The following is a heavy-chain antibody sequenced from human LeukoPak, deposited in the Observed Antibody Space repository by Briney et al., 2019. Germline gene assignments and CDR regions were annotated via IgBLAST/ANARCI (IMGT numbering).Heavy chain of an antibody. J-gene: IGHJ5*02. D-gene: IGHD1-26*01. Sequence: ASVKVSCKASGYTFTGYYIHWVRQAPGQGLEWMGWINPSSGGTNYAQKFQGRVTMTSDTSISTAYMELSRLRSDDTAVYYCAREGMSPQWELRGDWFDPWGQGTLVTVSS. CDR3: AREGMSPQWELRGDWFDP. CDR2: INPSSGGT. V-gene: IGHV1-2*02. CDR1: GYTFTGYY.